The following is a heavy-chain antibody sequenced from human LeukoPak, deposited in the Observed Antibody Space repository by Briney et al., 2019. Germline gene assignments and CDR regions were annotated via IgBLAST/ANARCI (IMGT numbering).Heavy chain of an antibody. Sequence: ASVKVSCKASGYTFTTYGIRWVRQAPGQGLEWMGWISGYNDNAKYAQKLQGRVTMTTDTSTSTAYMELRSLRSDDTAVYYCARPAAGGTFDYWGQGTLVTVSS. CDR3: ARPAAGGTFDY. D-gene: IGHD6-13*01. CDR1: GYTFTTYG. V-gene: IGHV1-18*01. CDR2: ISGYNDNA. J-gene: IGHJ4*02.